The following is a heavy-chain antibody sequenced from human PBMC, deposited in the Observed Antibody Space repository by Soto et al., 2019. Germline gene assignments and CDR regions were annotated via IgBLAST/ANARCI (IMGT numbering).Heavy chain of an antibody. J-gene: IGHJ4*02. CDR1: GYTFTSYY. CDR2: IKPRGGST. Sequence: QVQLVQSGAEVKKPGASVKVSCKASGYTFTSYYMHWVRQAPGQGLEWMGIIKPRGGSTSYARKCHGRVTMTRDTTTRTVDMELSSLRSEDKAVYYCARALHFYGEYAPPFDDWGQGTLVSFSA. D-gene: IGHD4-17*01. V-gene: IGHV1-46*01. CDR3: ARALHFYGEYAPPFDD.